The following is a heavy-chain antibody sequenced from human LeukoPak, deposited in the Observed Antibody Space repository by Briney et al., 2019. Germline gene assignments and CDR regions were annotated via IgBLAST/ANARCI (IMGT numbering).Heavy chain of an antibody. Sequence: GGSLRLSCAASGFTFSSYWMSWVRQAPGKGLEWVANIKQDGSEKYYVDSVKGRFTISRGNAKNSLYLQMNSLRAEDTAVYYCAKDPIGYCSSTSCYTPSFDYWGQGTLVTVSS. J-gene: IGHJ4*02. D-gene: IGHD2-2*02. CDR3: AKDPIGYCSSTSCYTPSFDY. V-gene: IGHV3-7*01. CDR2: IKQDGSEK. CDR1: GFTFSSYW.